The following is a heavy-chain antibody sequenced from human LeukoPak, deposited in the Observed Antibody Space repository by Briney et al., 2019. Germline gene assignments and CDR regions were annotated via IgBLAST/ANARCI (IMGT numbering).Heavy chain of an antibody. D-gene: IGHD2-15*01. CDR2: INPNSGGT. J-gene: IGHJ4*02. V-gene: IGHV1-2*02. Sequence: ASVKVSCRASGYTFTGYYMHWVRQAPGQGLEWMGWINPNSGGTNYAQTFQGRVTMTRDTSISTAYMELSRLRSDDTAVYYCASLVVVAATRFLHWGQGTLVTVSS. CDR3: ASLVVVAATRFLH. CDR1: GYTFTGYY.